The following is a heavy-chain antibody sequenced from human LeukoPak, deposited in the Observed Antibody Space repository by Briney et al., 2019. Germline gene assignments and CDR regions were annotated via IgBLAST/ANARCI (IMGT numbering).Heavy chain of an antibody. J-gene: IGHJ5*02. CDR3: ARRDCDTIKCRGSNWFDP. V-gene: IGHV3-11*04. CDR2: ISSSGSTI. D-gene: IGHD3-22*01. Sequence: GGSLRLSCAASGFTFSDYYMSWIRQAPGKGLEWVSYISSSGSTIYYADSVKGRFTISRDNAKNSLYLQMNSLRAEDTAVYYCARRDCDTIKCRGSNWFDPWGQGTLVSVSS. CDR1: GFTFSDYY.